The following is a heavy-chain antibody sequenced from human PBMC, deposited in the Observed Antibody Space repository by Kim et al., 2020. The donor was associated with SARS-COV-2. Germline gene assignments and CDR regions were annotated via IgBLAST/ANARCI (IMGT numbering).Heavy chain of an antibody. CDR3: AKHPDYYDSSGSLSY. J-gene: IGHJ4*02. Sequence: GGSLRLSCAASGFTFSSYAMSWVRQAPGKGLEWVSAISGSGGSTYYADSVKGRFTISRDNSKNTLYLQMNSLRAEDTAVYYCAKHPDYYDSSGSLSYWGQGTLVTVSS. D-gene: IGHD3-22*01. CDR1: GFTFSSYA. V-gene: IGHV3-23*01. CDR2: ISGSGGST.